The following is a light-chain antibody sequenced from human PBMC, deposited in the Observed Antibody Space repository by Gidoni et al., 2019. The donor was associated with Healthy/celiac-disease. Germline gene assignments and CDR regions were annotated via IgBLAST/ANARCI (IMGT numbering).Light chain of an antibody. CDR2: GAS. J-gene: IGKJ2*01. CDR1: QSVGSN. V-gene: IGKV3-15*01. CDR3: QKYNIWPPYT. Sequence: ELVMTQSPATLSVSPGERATLSCKASQSVGSNLAWYQQQPGQAPRLLIYGASTRATGIPARFSGSGCGTEVTLTNSSLQSEDFAVYYCQKYNIWPPYTFGQGTKLEIK.